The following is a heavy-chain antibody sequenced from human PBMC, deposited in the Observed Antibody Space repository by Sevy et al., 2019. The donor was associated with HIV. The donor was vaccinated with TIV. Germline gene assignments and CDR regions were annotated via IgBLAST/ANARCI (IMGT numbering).Heavy chain of an antibody. CDR2: ISGSGGGT. V-gene: IGHV3-23*01. D-gene: IGHD1-26*01. CDR1: GFTFSSYA. CDR3: AKDSEERVGATTRDDAFDI. Sequence: GGSLRLSCAASGFTFSSYAMSWVRQAPGKGLEWVSAISGSGGGTYYGDSVKGRFCISRDNSKNTLYLQMNSLRAEDTAVYYCAKDSEERVGATTRDDAFDIWGQGTMVTVSS. J-gene: IGHJ3*02.